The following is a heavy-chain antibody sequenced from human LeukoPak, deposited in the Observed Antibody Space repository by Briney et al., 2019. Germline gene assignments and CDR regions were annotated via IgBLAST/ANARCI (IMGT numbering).Heavy chain of an antibody. Sequence: SGTLSLTCAVSGGSISSSNWWSWVRQPPGKGLEWIGEIYHSGSTNYNPSLKSRITMSVDTSKNQFSLQLRSMTAADTAVYFCARATDDEFYLYYGMDVWGQGTTVTVSS. J-gene: IGHJ6*02. CDR1: GGSISSSNW. D-gene: IGHD3-16*01. V-gene: IGHV4-4*02. CDR2: IYHSGST. CDR3: ARATDDEFYLYYGMDV.